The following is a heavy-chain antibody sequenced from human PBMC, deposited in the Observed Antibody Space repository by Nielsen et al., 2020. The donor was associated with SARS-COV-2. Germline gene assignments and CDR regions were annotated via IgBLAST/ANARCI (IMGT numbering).Heavy chain of an antibody. V-gene: IGHV2-70*01. Sequence: SGPTLVKPTQTLTLTCTFSGFSLSPSGMCVSWIRQPPGKALEWLALIAWDDDKYYSTFLKTRLTISKDTSKNQVVLTMTNMDPVDTATYYCARFPVVAATLGDYYYGMDVWGQGTTVTVSS. J-gene: IGHJ6*02. CDR2: IAWDDDK. D-gene: IGHD2-15*01. CDR3: ARFPVVAATLGDYYYGMDV. CDR1: GFSLSPSGMC.